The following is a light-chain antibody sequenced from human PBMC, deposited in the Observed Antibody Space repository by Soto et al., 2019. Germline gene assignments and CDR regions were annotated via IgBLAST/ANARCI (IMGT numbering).Light chain of an antibody. CDR2: KAS. CDR3: QQYNSYSRT. V-gene: IGKV1-5*03. CDR1: QSISGW. J-gene: IGKJ1*01. Sequence: DIQLTQSPSTLSASVEDRVTITCRASQSISGWLAWYQQKPGKAPNLLIYKASTLESGVPSRFSGSGSGTEFTLTISSLQPDDFATYYCQQYNSYSRTFGQGTKVDIK.